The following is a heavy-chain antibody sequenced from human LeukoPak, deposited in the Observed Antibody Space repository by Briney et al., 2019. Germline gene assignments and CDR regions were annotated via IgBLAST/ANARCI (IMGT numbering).Heavy chain of an antibody. J-gene: IGHJ4*02. D-gene: IGHD5-24*01. CDR3: ARDGMASNDYDY. CDR1: GFTFSSYW. V-gene: IGHV3-74*01. Sequence: GGSLRLSCAASGFTFSSYWMHWVRQAPGKGLLWASRISSDGSSTSYADSVKGRFTISRDDAKNTLYLQMNSLRAEDTAVYYCARDGMASNDYDYWGQGTLVTVSS. CDR2: ISSDGSST.